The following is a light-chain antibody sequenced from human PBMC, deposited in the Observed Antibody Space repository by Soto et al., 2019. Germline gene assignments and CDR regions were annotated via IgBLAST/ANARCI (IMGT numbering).Light chain of an antibody. CDR2: DVS. Sequence: EIVMTQSPVALSVSPGERATLSCRASQAIRSDLAWYQQKPGQAPRLLISDVSTRATGIPARFNGSGSGTEFTLAISSLQSEDFAVYYCHQYNTWPLTFGGGTKVDIK. CDR3: HQYNTWPLT. CDR1: QAIRSD. V-gene: IGKV3-15*01. J-gene: IGKJ4*01.